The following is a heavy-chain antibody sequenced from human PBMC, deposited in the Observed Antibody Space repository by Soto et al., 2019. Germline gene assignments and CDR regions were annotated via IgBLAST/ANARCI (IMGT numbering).Heavy chain of an antibody. CDR3: TRDPEGDLDFDY. V-gene: IGHV3-48*03. CDR1: GLIFSNFG. D-gene: IGHD2-21*02. J-gene: IGHJ4*02. Sequence: GSLRLSCAASGLIFSNFGLTWVRQAPGKGLEWVSHINAPATSTLYANSVRGRFAISRDNARNSVYLQMSSLTGEDTAVYYCTRDPEGDLDFDYWGQGTLVTVSS. CDR2: INAPATST.